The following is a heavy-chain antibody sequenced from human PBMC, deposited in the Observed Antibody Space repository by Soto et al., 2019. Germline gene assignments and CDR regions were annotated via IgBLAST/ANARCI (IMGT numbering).Heavy chain of an antibody. CDR2: IKQDGSEK. V-gene: IGHV3-7*01. Sequence: GGSLRLSCAASGFTFSSYWMSWVRQAPGKGLEWVANIKQDGSEKYYVDSVKGRFTISRDNAKNSLYLQMNSLRAEDTAVYYCARDPYVVVVAATPYYYYGMDVWGQATTVTVSS. D-gene: IGHD2-15*01. CDR1: GFTFSSYW. J-gene: IGHJ6*02. CDR3: ARDPYVVVVAATPYYYYGMDV.